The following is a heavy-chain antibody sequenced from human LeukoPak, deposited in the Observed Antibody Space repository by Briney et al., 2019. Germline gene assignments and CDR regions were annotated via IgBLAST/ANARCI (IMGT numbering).Heavy chain of an antibody. CDR1: GYIFRDFY. CDR3: AKDSSGGYTSH. D-gene: IGHD5-24*01. Sequence: ASVKVSCKTSGYIFRDFYIHWVRQAPGHGLEWMGWINPNGGGKDSAQRFQGRVTLTTDTSTGTAYMDLTSLTSDDTAVYFCAKDSSGGYTSHWGQGTLVTVSS. V-gene: IGHV1-2*02. J-gene: IGHJ4*02. CDR2: INPNGGGK.